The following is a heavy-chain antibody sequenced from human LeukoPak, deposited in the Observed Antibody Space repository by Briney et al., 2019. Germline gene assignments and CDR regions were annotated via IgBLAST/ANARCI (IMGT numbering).Heavy chain of an antibody. CDR3: ARRRSAAIFFDY. D-gene: IGHD2-2*01. CDR2: INPNNGGT. J-gene: IGHJ4*02. Sequence: GASVKVSCKASVYTFTGYYMHWVRQAPGQGLEWMGWINPNNGGTNYAQKFQGRVTMTRDTSISTAYMELSRLRSDDKAVYYCARRRSAAIFFDYWGQGTLVTVSS. CDR1: VYTFTGYY. V-gene: IGHV1-2*02.